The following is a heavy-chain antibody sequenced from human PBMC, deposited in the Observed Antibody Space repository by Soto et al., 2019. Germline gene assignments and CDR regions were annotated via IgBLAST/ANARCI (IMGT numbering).Heavy chain of an antibody. J-gene: IGHJ3*02. D-gene: IGHD2-21*01. CDR3: ARGVRGAYGLDI. V-gene: IGHV3-74*01. CDR1: GLTFSSHW. Sequence: EVQLVESGGGLVQPGGSLRLSCAASGLTFSSHWMHWVRQAPGKGLVWVSRIDSDGSRTNYADSVKGRFTISRDNAKNTVYLQMNRLRGEETAVYYCARGVRGAYGLDIWGQGTMVTVSS. CDR2: IDSDGSRT.